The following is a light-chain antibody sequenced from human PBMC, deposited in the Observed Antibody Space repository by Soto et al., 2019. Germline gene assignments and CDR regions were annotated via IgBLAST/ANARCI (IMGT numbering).Light chain of an antibody. CDR3: QQYNSYSTKT. Sequence: DIQMTQSPSTMSASLGGRVTMAXRARSSICNWIAWHAQQPVXXTKIXXXDDXSLESGVPSRFRGSGSGREFTLTISSLQPDEFSTYYCQQYNSYSTKTFGQGTKVDIK. J-gene: IGKJ1*01. CDR2: DDX. CDR1: SSICNW. V-gene: IGKV1-5*01.